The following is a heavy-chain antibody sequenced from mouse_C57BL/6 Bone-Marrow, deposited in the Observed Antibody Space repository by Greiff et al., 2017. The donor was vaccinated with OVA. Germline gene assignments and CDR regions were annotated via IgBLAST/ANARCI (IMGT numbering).Heavy chain of an antibody. D-gene: IGHD3-2*02. Sequence: QVQLKQSGAELVRPGASVTLSCKASGYTFTDYEMPWVKQTPVHGLEWIGAIDPETGGTAYNQKFKGKAILTADKSSSTAYMELRSLTSEDSAVYYCTGSGQLMSWFAYWGQGTLVTVSA. J-gene: IGHJ3*01. V-gene: IGHV1-15*01. CDR3: TGSGQLMSWFAY. CDR2: IDPETGGT. CDR1: GYTFTDYE.